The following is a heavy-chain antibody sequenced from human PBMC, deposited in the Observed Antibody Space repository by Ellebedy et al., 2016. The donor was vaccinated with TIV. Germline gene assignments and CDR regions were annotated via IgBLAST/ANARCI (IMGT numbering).Heavy chain of an antibody. J-gene: IGHJ6*02. CDR1: GGTFSSYG. CDR2: IIPIFGTT. D-gene: IGHD4-17*01. V-gene: IGHV1-69*13. Sequence: SVKVSCKASGGTFSSYGISWVRQAPGQGPEWMGGIIPIFGTTNYAQKFQGRVTVTADESTGTAYLELTSLGSEDTAVYYCAREPHYGDYYYGMDVWGQGTTVTVSS. CDR3: AREPHYGDYYYGMDV.